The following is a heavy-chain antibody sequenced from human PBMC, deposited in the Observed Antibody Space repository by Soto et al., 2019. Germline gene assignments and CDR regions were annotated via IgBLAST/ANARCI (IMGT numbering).Heavy chain of an antibody. CDR1: GYTFTGYY. J-gene: IGHJ4*02. CDR3: ARGGYDFWSGYTFDY. Sequence: ASVKVSCKASGYTFTGYYMHWVRQAPGQGLEWMGWINPNSGGTNYAQKFQGWVTMTRDTSISTAYMELSRLRSEDTAVYYCARGGYDFWSGYTFDYWGQGTLVTVSS. D-gene: IGHD3-3*01. CDR2: INPNSGGT. V-gene: IGHV1-2*04.